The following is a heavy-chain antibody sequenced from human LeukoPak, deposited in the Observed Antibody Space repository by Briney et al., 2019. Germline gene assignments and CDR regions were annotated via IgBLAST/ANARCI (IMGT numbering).Heavy chain of an antibody. V-gene: IGHV1-18*04. J-gene: IGHJ5*02. CDR2: IDTYSGKT. D-gene: IGHD6-13*01. Sequence: ASVKVSCKASGYTFTSYYMHGVRQAPGQGLEWMGWIDTYSGKTNYAQKFQGRVTMTSDTSTSTAYMELRSLRSDDTAVYYCARDRGIAEADSFDPWGQGTLVTVSS. CDR3: ARDRGIAEADSFDP. CDR1: GYTFTSYY.